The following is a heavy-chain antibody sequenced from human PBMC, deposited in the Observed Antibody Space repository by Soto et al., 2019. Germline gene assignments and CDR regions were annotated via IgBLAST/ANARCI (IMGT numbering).Heavy chain of an antibody. CDR1: GYSFTSYW. Sequence: GESLKISCKGSGYSFTSYWIGWVRQMPGKGLEWMGIIYPGDSDTRYSPSFQGQVTISADKSISTAYLQWSSLKASDTAMYYCARHSRVNCSGGSCYWFDPWGQGTLVTVSS. J-gene: IGHJ5*02. D-gene: IGHD2-15*01. CDR3: ARHSRVNCSGGSCYWFDP. V-gene: IGHV5-51*01. CDR2: IYPGDSDT.